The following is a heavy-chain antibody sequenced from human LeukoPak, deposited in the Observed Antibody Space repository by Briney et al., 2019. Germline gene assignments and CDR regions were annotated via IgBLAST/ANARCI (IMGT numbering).Heavy chain of an antibody. J-gene: IGHJ3*02. V-gene: IGHV3-53*01. CDR1: GLTVSSSY. Sequence: GGSLRLSCAASGLTVSSSYMSWVRQAPGKGLELVSIIYNDGSTYYADSMKVRFTISRDNSKNTLYLQVNSLRAEDTAMYYCARNILFAFDIWGQGTMVTVSS. CDR2: IYNDGST. CDR3: ARNILFAFDI. D-gene: IGHD2/OR15-2a*01.